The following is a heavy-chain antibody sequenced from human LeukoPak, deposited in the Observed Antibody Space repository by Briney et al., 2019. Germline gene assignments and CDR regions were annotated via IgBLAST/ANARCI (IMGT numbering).Heavy chain of an antibody. D-gene: IGHD6-19*01. CDR3: AREGYSSVGYSFDY. J-gene: IGHJ4*02. CDR1: GYTFTGYY. Sequence: VASVKVSCKASGYTFTGYYMHWVRQAPGQGLEWMGWINPNSGGTNYAQKFQGRVTMTRDTSISTAYMELSRLRSDDTAVYYCAREGYSSVGYSFDYWGQGTLVTVSS. CDR2: INPNSGGT. V-gene: IGHV1-2*02.